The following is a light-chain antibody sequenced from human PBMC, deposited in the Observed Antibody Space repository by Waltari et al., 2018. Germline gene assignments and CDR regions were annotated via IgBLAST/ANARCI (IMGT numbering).Light chain of an antibody. CDR3: AAWDDSLSGLV. Sequence: QSVLTQPPSASGTPGQKVTISCNGSSSNIGSNYVYWYQQLPGTAPKLLIFKNNPRPSVVPDRFSDSKSGTSASLAINGLRSEDEADYYCAAWDDSLSGLVLGGGTKVTVL. CDR1: SSNIGSNY. V-gene: IGLV1-47*01. CDR2: KNN. J-gene: IGLJ3*02.